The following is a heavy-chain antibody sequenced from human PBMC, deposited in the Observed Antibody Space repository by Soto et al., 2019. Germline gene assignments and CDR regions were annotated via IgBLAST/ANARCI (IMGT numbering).Heavy chain of an antibody. V-gene: IGHV3-53*01. J-gene: IGHJ6*02. D-gene: IGHD6-13*01. CDR3: ARAPSSSWPYYYGMDV. Sequence: GGSLRLSCAASGFTVSSNYMSWVRQAPGKGLEWVSVIYSGGSTYYADSVKGRFTISRDNSKNTLYLQMNSLRAEDTAVYYCARAPSSSWPYYYGMDVWGQGTTVT. CDR1: GFTVSSNY. CDR2: IYSGGST.